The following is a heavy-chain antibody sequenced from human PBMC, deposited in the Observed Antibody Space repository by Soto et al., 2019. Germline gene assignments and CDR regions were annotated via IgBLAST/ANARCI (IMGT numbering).Heavy chain of an antibody. Sequence: GESLKISCKGSGYSFNTYWFGWVRQLPGKGLEWMGIIYPDDSDTRYSPSFQGQVTISADKSFTTVYLQWNSLKASDTAIYYCARPGYYDSSGFFNFDHWGQGTLVTVSS. CDR2: IYPDDSDT. CDR1: GYSFNTYW. D-gene: IGHD3-22*01. CDR3: ARPGYYDSSGFFNFDH. J-gene: IGHJ4*02. V-gene: IGHV5-51*01.